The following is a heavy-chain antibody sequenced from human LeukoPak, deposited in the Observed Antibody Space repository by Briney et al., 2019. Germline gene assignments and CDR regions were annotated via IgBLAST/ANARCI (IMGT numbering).Heavy chain of an antibody. D-gene: IGHD5-12*01. J-gene: IGHJ4*02. CDR3: ARDVSGYGHFDY. CDR1: GGSINSGGHS. CDR2: IYYSGNT. Sequence: PSETLSLTCTVSGGSINSGGHSWSWIRQYPGKGLEWIGYIYYSGNTYYNPSLRSRIIMSVDTSRNQFSLRVNSVTAADTAMYYCARDVSGYGHFDYWGQGTLVTASS. V-gene: IGHV4-31*03.